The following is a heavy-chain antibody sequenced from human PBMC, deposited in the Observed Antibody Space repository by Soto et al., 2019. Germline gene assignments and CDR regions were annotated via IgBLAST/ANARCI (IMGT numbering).Heavy chain of an antibody. D-gene: IGHD2-15*01. CDR2: IFSNYEK. CDR1: GFSLSNARMG. CDR3: ARIRVGAGGTEYYFYC. Sequence: SGPTLVNPTETLTLTCTVSGFSLSNARMGVSWIRQPPGKALEWLAHIFSNYEKSYSTSLKSRLTISKDTSKSQVVLTMTNMDTVDTATSYCARIRVGAGGTEYYFYCWRKGTLVRVSS. V-gene: IGHV2-26*01. J-gene: IGHJ4*02.